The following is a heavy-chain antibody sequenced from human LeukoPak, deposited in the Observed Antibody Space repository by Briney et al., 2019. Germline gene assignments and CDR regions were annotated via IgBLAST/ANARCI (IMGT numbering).Heavy chain of an antibody. CDR3: ARGASLTREIFDY. D-gene: IGHD4-11*01. CDR1: GYTFTSYG. J-gene: IGHJ4*02. V-gene: IGHV1-46*01. Sequence: GASVKVSCKASGYTFTSYGISWVRQAPGQGLEWMGIINPSGGSTSYAQKFQGRVTMTRDTSTSTVYMELSSLRSEDTAVYYCARGASLTREIFDYWGQGTLVTVSS. CDR2: INPSGGST.